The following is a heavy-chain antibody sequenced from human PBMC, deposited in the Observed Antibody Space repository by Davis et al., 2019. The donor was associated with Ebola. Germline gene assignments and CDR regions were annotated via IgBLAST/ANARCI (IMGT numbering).Heavy chain of an antibody. D-gene: IGHD3-10*01. V-gene: IGHV3-30*03. J-gene: IGHJ4*02. CDR2: ISYDGSHR. Sequence: GESLKISCAASGFSFNGYGMHWVRQAPGKGLEWVAIISYDGSHRFYADSVKGRFTISRDNSKNTVYLQMDSLRVEDTAMYYCARSYYGGDYFDYWGQGTLVTVSS. CDR1: GFSFNGYG. CDR3: ARSYYGGDYFDY.